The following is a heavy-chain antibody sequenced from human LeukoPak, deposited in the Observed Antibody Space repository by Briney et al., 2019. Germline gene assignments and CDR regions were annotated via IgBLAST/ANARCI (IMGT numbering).Heavy chain of an antibody. CDR1: GGSISSYY. CDR2: IYYSGST. D-gene: IGHD2-15*01. J-gene: IGHJ5*02. V-gene: IGHV4-59*08. CDR3: VRQRYCSGGSCYRNRKNTGPDCFDA. Sequence: PSETLSPSPTVSGGSISSYYTSWIRQPPGKGLEWIGYIYYSGSTNYNPSLKSRVTISVDTSKNQFSLKLSSVTAADTAVYYCVRQRYCSGGSCYRNRKNTGPDCFDAWGQGTLVTVSS.